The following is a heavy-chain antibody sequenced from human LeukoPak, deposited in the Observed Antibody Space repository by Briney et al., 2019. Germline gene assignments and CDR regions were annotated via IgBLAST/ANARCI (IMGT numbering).Heavy chain of an antibody. D-gene: IGHD2-2*01. Sequence: GGSLRLSCAASGFTFSSYGMHWVRQAPGKGLEWVAFIRNDGTNEYYADSVKGRFTISRDNSKNTLYLQMNSLRAEDTAVYYCAHGSMYQLDYWGQGTLVTVSS. V-gene: IGHV3-30*02. CDR2: IRNDGTNE. CDR1: GFTFSSYG. CDR3: AHGSMYQLDY. J-gene: IGHJ4*02.